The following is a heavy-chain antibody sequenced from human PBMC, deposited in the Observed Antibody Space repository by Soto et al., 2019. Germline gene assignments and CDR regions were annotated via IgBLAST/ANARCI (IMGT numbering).Heavy chain of an antibody. J-gene: IGHJ1*01. V-gene: IGHV3-23*01. CDR3: ARDQAAGGTISRYFQD. CDR2: ISGGGSTT. D-gene: IGHD6-13*01. Sequence: EVQLLESGGGLVQPEGSLRLSCEASGFTFSSYAMNWVRQAPGKGLEWVSGISGGGSTTYYADSVKGRFTISGDNSKNTLYLQVNSLRAEDTAVYYCARDQAAGGTISRYFQDWGQGTLVTVSS. CDR1: GFTFSSYA.